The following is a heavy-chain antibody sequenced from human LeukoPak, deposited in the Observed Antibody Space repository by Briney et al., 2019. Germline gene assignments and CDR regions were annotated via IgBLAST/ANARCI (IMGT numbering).Heavy chain of an antibody. Sequence: GGSLRLSCAASGFTFSSYGMHWVRQAPGKGLEWVAFIRYDGSNKYYADSVKGRFTISRDNSKDTLYLQMNSLRAEDTAVYYCAKDRAVVLDYWGQGTLVTVSS. CDR1: GFTFSSYG. CDR2: IRYDGSNK. CDR3: AKDRAVVLDY. V-gene: IGHV3-30*02. D-gene: IGHD6-19*01. J-gene: IGHJ4*02.